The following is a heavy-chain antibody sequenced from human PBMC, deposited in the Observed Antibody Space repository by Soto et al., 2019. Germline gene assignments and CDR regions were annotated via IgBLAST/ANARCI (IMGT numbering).Heavy chain of an antibody. CDR1: GGTFSRYA. V-gene: IGHV1-69*13. CDR3: ARSYYDSSGYKGRYYYYGMDV. CDR2: IIPIFGTA. D-gene: IGHD3-22*01. J-gene: IGHJ6*02. Sequence: SVKVSCKASGGTFSRYAISWVRQAPGQGLEWMGGIIPIFGTANYAQKFQGRVTITADESTSTAYMELSSLRSEDTAVYYCARSYYDSSGYKGRYYYYGMDVWGQGTTVTVSS.